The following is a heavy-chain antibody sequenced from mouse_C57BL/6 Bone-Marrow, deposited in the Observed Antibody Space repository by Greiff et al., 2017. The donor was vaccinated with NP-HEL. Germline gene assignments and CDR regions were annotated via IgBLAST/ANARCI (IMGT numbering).Heavy chain of an antibody. V-gene: IGHV2-2*01. D-gene: IGHD1-1*01. Sequence: VQLQQSGPGLVQPSQSLSITCTVSGFSLTSYGVHWVRQSPGKGLEWLGVIWSGGSTAYNAAFISRLSISKDNSKSQVFFKMNSLQADDTAIYYCARKDGSSLYAMDYWGQGTSVTVSS. CDR1: GFSLTSYG. CDR3: ARKDGSSLYAMDY. J-gene: IGHJ4*01. CDR2: IWSGGST.